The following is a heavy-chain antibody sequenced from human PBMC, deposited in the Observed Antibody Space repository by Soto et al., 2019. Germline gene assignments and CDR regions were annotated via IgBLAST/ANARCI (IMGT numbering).Heavy chain of an antibody. V-gene: IGHV4-59*01. J-gene: IGHJ4*02. CDR1: GGSISSYY. Sequence: QVQLQESGPGLVKPSETLSLTCTVSGGSISSYYWSWIRQPPGKGLEWIGYIHYSGSTNYNPSLHSRVIISLDTAKNQFSLMVGSVTAADTAVDYCVRVFQAYYYDISCYEKGIIFVYWVQGTLVTVSS. CDR3: VRVFQAYYYDISCYEKGIIFVY. D-gene: IGHD3-22*01. CDR2: IHYSGST.